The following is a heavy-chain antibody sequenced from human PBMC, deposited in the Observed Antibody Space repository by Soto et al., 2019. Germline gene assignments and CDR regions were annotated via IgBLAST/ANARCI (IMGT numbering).Heavy chain of an antibody. CDR3: ARSWTPNRYYAMHV. Sequence: QVQLQESGPGLVKPSQTLSLTCTVSGGSISSGGYYWSWIRQHPGKGLEWIGYIYYSGSTYHNPSLTRRVTIPVATSKHQCYLKLCSVTAADTAVYYFARSWTPNRYYAMHVWGQGTTVAVSS. CDR2: IYYSGST. J-gene: IGHJ6*02. D-gene: IGHD6-13*01. CDR1: GGSISSGGYY. V-gene: IGHV4-31*03.